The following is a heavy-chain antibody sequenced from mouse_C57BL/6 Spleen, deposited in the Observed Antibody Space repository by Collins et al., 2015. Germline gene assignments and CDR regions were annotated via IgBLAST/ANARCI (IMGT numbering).Heavy chain of an antibody. Sequence: QVQLQQSGAELMKPGASVKLSCKATGYTFTGYWIEWVKQRPGHGLEWIGEILPGSGSTNYNGKFKGKATLTADKSSSTAYMQLSSLTSEDSAVYFCAAITTVVAYYFDYWGQGTTLTVSS. J-gene: IGHJ2*01. CDR1: GYTFTGYW. D-gene: IGHD1-1*01. V-gene: IGHV1-9*01. CDR3: AAITTVVAYYFDY. CDR2: ILPGSGST.